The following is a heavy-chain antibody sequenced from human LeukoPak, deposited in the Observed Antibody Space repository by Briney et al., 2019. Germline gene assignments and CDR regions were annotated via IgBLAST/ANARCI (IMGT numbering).Heavy chain of an antibody. Sequence: PGGSLRLSCTASGFTFSNYAMSWVRQAPGKGLEWVSAISGSGISTYYAESLKTRFTISRDNSKNTLYLQMNSLRAEDPALYYCANAMYYDSLTGFPHEEDYWGQGTQVTVSS. CDR3: ANAMYYDSLTGFPHEEDY. CDR2: ISGSGIST. CDR1: GFTFSNYA. D-gene: IGHD3-9*01. J-gene: IGHJ4*02. V-gene: IGHV3-23*01.